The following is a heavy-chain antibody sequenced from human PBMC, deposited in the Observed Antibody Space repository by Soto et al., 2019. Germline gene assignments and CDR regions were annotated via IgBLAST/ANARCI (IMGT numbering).Heavy chain of an antibody. Sequence: SETLSLTCAVSTESLRGDYWTWIRQSPGKGLEWIGEISQSGFTNYNPSLESRVTLSVDTSKSEFSLHLTSMTAADTALYYCARGLFSSGWYSYFDPWGQGTPVTVSS. J-gene: IGHJ5*02. CDR2: ISQSGFT. CDR3: ARGLFSSGWYSYFDP. CDR1: TESLRGDY. D-gene: IGHD6-19*01. V-gene: IGHV4-34*01.